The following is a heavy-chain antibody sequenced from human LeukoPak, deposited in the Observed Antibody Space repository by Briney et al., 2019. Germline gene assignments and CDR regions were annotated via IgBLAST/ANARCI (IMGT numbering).Heavy chain of an antibody. J-gene: IGHJ4*02. D-gene: IGHD6-19*01. CDR2: ISAHNGHT. V-gene: IGHV1-18*01. Sequence: ASVKVSCKASGYTFSTHGISWVRQAPGQGLEWMGWISAHNGHTNNAQKFQGRVTMTTDTSTGTAYMELTSLTSDDTAVYYCARDKDLRAVAGTFDYWGQGTLVAVSS. CDR1: GYTFSTHG. CDR3: ARDKDLRAVAGTFDY.